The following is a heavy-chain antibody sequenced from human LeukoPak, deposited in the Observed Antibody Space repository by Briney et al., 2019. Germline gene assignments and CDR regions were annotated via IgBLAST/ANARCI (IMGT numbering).Heavy chain of an antibody. CDR3: ARGTYYDFWSGYSHFDY. J-gene: IGHJ4*02. V-gene: IGHV4-30-4*01. D-gene: IGHD3-3*01. CDR1: GGSISSGDYY. CDR2: IYYGGST. Sequence: PSETLSLTCTVSGGSISSGDYYWSWIRQPPGRGLEWIGYIYYGGSTYYNPSLKSRVTISVDTSKNQFSLKLSSVTAADTAVYYCARGTYYDFWSGYSHFDYWGQGTLVTVSS.